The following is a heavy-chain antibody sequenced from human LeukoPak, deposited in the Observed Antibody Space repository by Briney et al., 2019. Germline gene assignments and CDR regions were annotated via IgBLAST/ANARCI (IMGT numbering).Heavy chain of an antibody. D-gene: IGHD6-13*01. V-gene: IGHV3-48*01. CDR1: GLTFSSHS. J-gene: IGHJ4*02. CDR2: ISSSSSTI. Sequence: GGSLRLSRAVSGLTFSSHSMNWVRQAPGKGLEWLSHISSSSSTIYYADSVKGRFTISRDNAKNSLYLQMNSLRAEDTAVYYWASWAGTATGFSGPFDYWGQGTLVTVSS. CDR3: ASWAGTATGFSGPFDY.